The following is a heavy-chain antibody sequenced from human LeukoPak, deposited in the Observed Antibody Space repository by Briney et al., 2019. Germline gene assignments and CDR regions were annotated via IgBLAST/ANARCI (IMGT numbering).Heavy chain of an antibody. CDR1: GFTFSSYS. CDR2: ISSSSSYI. CDR3: ARDRSPVLIPAPFDY. Sequence: PGGSLRLSCAAFGFTFSSYSMNWVRQAPGKGLEWVSSISSSSSYIYYADSVKGRFTISRDNAKNSLYLQMNSLRAEDTAVYYCARDRSPVLIPAPFDYWGQGTLVTVSS. J-gene: IGHJ4*02. V-gene: IGHV3-21*01. D-gene: IGHD1-14*01.